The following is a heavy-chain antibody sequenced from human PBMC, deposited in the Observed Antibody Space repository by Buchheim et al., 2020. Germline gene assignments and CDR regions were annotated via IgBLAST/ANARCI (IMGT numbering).Heavy chain of an antibody. D-gene: IGHD6-19*01. Sequence: QVQLVESGGGVVQPGRSLRLSCAASGFIFSNYGMLWVRQAPGKGLEWVAVTSYDGSDKYYADSVKGRFTISIDNSKNTLYVQMNSLRAEDTAVYYCAKGSAVADNYYYGMDVWGQGTT. J-gene: IGHJ6*02. CDR1: GFIFSNYG. CDR2: TSYDGSDK. V-gene: IGHV3-30*18. CDR3: AKGSAVADNYYYGMDV.